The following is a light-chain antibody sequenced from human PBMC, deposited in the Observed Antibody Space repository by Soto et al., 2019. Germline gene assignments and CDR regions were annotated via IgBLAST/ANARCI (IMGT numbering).Light chain of an antibody. CDR1: SSDVGGYNH. CDR3: TSYAGTNTLV. J-gene: IGLJ2*01. Sequence: QSALTQPASVSGSPGQSIAISCTGTSSDVGGYNHVSWYQQHPGKALKLIIYGVSDRPSGVSSRFSGSKSGNTASLTISGLQAEDEADYYCTSYAGTNTLVFGGGTKLTVL. V-gene: IGLV2-14*01. CDR2: GVS.